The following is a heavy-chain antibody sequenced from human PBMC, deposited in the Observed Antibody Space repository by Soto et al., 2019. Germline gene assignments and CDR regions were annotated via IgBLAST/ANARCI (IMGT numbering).Heavy chain of an antibody. CDR3: ARVVLYSSSWYLGWFDP. CDR1: GYTFTSYG. CDR2: ISAYNGNT. J-gene: IGHJ5*02. D-gene: IGHD6-13*01. V-gene: IGHV1-18*01. Sequence: GASVKVSCKASGYTFTSYGISWVRQAPGQGLEWMGWISAYNGNTNYAQKLQGRVTMTTDTSTSTAYMELRSLRSDDTAVYYCARVVLYSSSWYLGWFDPSGQATLVTVSS.